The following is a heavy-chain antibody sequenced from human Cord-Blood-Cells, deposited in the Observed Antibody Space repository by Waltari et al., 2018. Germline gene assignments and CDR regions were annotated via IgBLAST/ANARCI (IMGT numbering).Heavy chain of an antibody. Sequence: QVQLQESGPGLVKPSGTLSLTCAVSGGYFSSSNWWSWVRPPPGKGLEWIGEIYHSRSTNYNPSLKSRVTISVDKSKNQFSLKLSSVTAADTAVYYCARDPSSSPHFAYWGQGTLVTVSS. CDR2: IYHSRST. V-gene: IGHV4-4*02. CDR3: ARDPSSSPHFAY. D-gene: IGHD6-6*01. J-gene: IGHJ4*02. CDR1: GGYFSSSNW.